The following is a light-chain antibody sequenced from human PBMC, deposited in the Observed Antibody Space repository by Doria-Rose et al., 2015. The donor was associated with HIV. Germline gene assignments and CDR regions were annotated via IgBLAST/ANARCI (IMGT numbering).Light chain of an antibody. V-gene: IGKV3-20*01. CDR3: HQYGTSWT. CDR2: DGS. Sequence: TQSPGTLSLSPGERATLSCRASQSSSSTYLAWYQQRPGQAPSLSIYDGSTRATGIPDRFSASGSGTDFTLTINRLEPEDFALYYCHQYGTSWTFGQGTKVEI. J-gene: IGKJ1*01. CDR1: QSSSSTY.